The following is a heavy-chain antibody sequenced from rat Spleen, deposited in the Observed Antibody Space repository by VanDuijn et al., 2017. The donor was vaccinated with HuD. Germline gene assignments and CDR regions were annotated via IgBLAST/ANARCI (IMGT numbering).Heavy chain of an antibody. CDR1: GFSLTSYN. J-gene: IGHJ2*01. V-gene: IGHV2-45*01. D-gene: IGHD2-1*01. CDR3: ARDPGLGYLHLDY. CDR2: MWSGVST. Sequence: QVQLMESGPGLVQPSETLSLTCPVSGFSLTSYNVHWVRQPPGKVLEWMGEMWSGVSTDYNSALKSRVSISRDTSKNQVFLKMNSLQSEDTTTYYCARDPGLGYLHLDYWGQGVMVTVSS.